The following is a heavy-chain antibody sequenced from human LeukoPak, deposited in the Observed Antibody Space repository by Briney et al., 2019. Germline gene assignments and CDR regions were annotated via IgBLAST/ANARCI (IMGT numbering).Heavy chain of an antibody. D-gene: IGHD6-19*01. J-gene: IGHJ4*02. CDR2: ISGSGGST. CDR3: AKDRQWLGCFDY. Sequence: HPGGSLRLSCAASGFTFSSYAMSWVRQAPGKGLEWVSAISGSGGSTYYADSVKGRFTISRDNSKNTLYLQMNSLRAEDTAVYYCAKDRQWLGCFDYWGQGTLVTVSS. V-gene: IGHV3-23*01. CDR1: GFTFSSYA.